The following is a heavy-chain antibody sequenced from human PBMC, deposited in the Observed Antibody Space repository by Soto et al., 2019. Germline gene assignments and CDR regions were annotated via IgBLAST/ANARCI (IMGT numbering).Heavy chain of an antibody. D-gene: IGHD6-25*01. CDR1: GGSISNFY. CDR3: AIHKDAGSDRGGMDV. J-gene: IGHJ6*02. V-gene: IGHV4-59*08. CDR2: VHYSGTT. Sequence: QVQLQESGPGLVKPSETLSLTCTVSGGSISNFYWTWIRQPPGKGLEWIGNVHYSGTTNYNPSVSSRVTTSVDPAMNQLPLNLPSVTAADTAVSSCAIHKDAGSDRGGMDVWGQGTTVTVSS.